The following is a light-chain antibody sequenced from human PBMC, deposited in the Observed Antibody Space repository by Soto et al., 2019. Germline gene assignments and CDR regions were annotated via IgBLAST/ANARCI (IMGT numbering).Light chain of an antibody. J-gene: IGLJ2*01. CDR1: SSNIGGNI. V-gene: IGLV1-44*01. CDR3: AEWDDSLNGVV. Sequence: QSVLTQPPSASGTPGQRVTISCSGSSSNIGGNIVNWYQQLPGTAPKLLIFGNDQRPSCVPDRFSGSKSGTSASLAISGLQSEDEANYYCAEWDDSLNGVVFGGGTKVTVL. CDR2: GND.